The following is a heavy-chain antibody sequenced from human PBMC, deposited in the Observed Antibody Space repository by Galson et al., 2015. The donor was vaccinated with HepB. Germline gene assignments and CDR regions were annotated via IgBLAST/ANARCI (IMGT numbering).Heavy chain of an antibody. CDR2: IGANAGST. D-gene: IGHD1-1*01. V-gene: IGHV3-23*01. Sequence: SLRLSCAASEFTFSSLGIPWVRQAPGKGLECVSAIGANAGSTHYADSVKGRFTISRDNSKNMLYLQMNNLRAEDTAVYYCAKGTTNIGYWGQGTLVSVPS. CDR3: AKGTTNIGY. J-gene: IGHJ4*02. CDR1: EFTFSSLG.